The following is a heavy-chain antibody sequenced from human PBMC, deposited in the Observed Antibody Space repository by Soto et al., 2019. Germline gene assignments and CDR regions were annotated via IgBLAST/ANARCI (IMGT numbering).Heavy chain of an antibody. Sequence: ASVQVSCKASGGTFSRYAISWVRQAPGQGLEWMGGIIPIFGTANYAQKFQGRVTITADESTSTAYMELSSLRFEDTAVYYCARAIVGPTTTGWLDPWGQGTLVTVSS. D-gene: IGHD1-26*01. CDR2: IIPIFGTA. V-gene: IGHV1-69*13. CDR3: ARAIVGPTTTGWLDP. CDR1: GGTFSRYA. J-gene: IGHJ5*02.